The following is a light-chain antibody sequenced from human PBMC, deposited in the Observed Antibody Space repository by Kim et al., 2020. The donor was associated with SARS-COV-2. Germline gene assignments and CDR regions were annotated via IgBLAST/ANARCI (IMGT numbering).Light chain of an antibody. CDR2: GAS. CDR3: QQYGSSPT. Sequence: EIVLTQSPGTLSLSPGERVTLSCRASQSVSSSYLAWYQQKSGQAPRLLIYGASSRATGIPDRFSGSGSGTDFTLTISRLEPEDFAVYYCQQYGSSPTFGQGTKVDIK. CDR1: QSVSSSY. V-gene: IGKV3-20*01. J-gene: IGKJ1*01.